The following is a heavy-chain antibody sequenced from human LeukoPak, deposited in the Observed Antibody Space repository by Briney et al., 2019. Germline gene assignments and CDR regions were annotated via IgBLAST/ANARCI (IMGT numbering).Heavy chain of an antibody. J-gene: IGHJ4*02. V-gene: IGHV3-48*03. CDR1: GFTFSSYE. D-gene: IGHD1-7*01. Sequence: GGSLRLSFAAPGFTFSSYEMTWVRQAPGKGLEWVSYISSSGSTIYYADSVKGRFTISRDNAKNSLYLQMNSLRAEDTAVYYCARDSYRAELPFDYWGQGTLVTVSS. CDR2: ISSSGSTI. CDR3: ARDSYRAELPFDY.